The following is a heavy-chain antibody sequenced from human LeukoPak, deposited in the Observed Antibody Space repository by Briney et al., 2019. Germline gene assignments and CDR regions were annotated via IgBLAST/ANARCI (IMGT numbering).Heavy chain of an antibody. J-gene: IGHJ4*02. CDR1: GDSISGYL. V-gene: IGHV4-59*08. Sequence: SETLSLTCTVSGDSISGYLWSWIRQPPGKGLEWVGYINYSGSTEYNPSLKSRVTISVDTSKNQFSLKLSSVTAADTAIYYCARHLAARSGASRYLDYGSQGTPVSVSS. CDR3: ARHLAARSGASRYLDY. CDR2: INYSGST. D-gene: IGHD4/OR15-4a*01.